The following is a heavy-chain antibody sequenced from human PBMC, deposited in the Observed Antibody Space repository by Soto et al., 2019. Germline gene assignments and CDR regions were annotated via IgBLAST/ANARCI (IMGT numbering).Heavy chain of an antibody. V-gene: IGHV3-23*01. CDR3: AIDRSLPGYSSGWPFFDY. CDR1: GFTFSSYA. Sequence: GGSLRLSCAASGFTFSSYAMSWVRQAPGKGLEWVSAISGSGGSTYYADSVKGRFTISRDNSKNTLYLQMNSLRAEDTAVYHCAIDRSLPGYSSGWPFFDYWGQGTLVTVSS. CDR2: ISGSGGST. J-gene: IGHJ4*02. D-gene: IGHD6-19*01.